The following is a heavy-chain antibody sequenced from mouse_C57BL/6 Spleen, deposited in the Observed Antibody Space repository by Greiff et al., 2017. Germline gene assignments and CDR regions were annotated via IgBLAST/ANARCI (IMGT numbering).Heavy chain of an antibody. CDR3: ASAGYGSSLGAD. CDR2: INPGSGGT. D-gene: IGHD1-1*01. V-gene: IGHV1-54*01. J-gene: IGHJ3*01. CDR1: GYAFTNYL. Sequence: VQLQQSGAELVRPGTSVKVSCKASGYAFTNYLIEWVKQRPGQGLEWIGVINPGSGGTNYNEKFKGKATLTADTSSSTAYMQLSSLTSEDSAVYFCASAGYGSSLGADWGKGTLVTVSA.